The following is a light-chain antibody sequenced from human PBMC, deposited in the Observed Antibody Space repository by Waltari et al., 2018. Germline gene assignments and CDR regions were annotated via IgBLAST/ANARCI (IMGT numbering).Light chain of an antibody. CDR3: QQYEAHPFT. V-gene: IGKV1-16*02. J-gene: IGKJ2*01. Sequence: IQLTQSPSSLSASVGDRVTITCRASQAIRKSLTWFQQKPGTVPKSLIYDASNLQSGVPSKFSGSGSGTDFSLTISSLQPDDFATYYCQQYEAHPFTFGQGTTLEVK. CDR1: QAIRKS. CDR2: DAS.